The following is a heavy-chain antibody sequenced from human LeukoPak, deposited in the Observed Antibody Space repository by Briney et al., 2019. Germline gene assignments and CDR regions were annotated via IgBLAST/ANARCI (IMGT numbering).Heavy chain of an antibody. V-gene: IGHV3-23*01. CDR1: GFTFSSYA. Sequence: GGSLRLSCAASGFTFSSYAMNWVRQSPGKGLEWVSGISNSGGGTYYADSVKGRFTISRDNFKNTLYLQMNSLRVEDTAVYYCAKWRLVPRDPFDYWGQGTLVTGSS. CDR2: ISNSGGGT. CDR3: AKWRLVPRDPFDY. D-gene: IGHD6-19*01. J-gene: IGHJ4*02.